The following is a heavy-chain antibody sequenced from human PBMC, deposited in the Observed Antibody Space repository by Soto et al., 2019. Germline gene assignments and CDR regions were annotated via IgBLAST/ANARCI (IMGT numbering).Heavy chain of an antibody. V-gene: IGHV4-39*01. CDR2: IYYSGTT. CDR1: GGSVSSRAHY. D-gene: IGHD5-18*01. J-gene: IGHJ4*02. CDR3: ARQDPRSGYGYGLGGYYFDY. Sequence: QVQLQESGPGLVKPSETLSLTCTVSGGSVSSRAHYWGWIRQTPGKGLEWIGNIYYSGTTSYNPSLKSRVTISVDTSKNQFSLKLTSVPAADTAVYYCARQDPRSGYGYGLGGYYFDYWGQGTLVTVSS.